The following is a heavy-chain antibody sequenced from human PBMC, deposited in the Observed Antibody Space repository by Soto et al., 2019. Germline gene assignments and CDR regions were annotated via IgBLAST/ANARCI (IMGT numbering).Heavy chain of an antibody. CDR2: INHSGST. Sequence: SDTLSLTCACYGLSFSGYYGSLLRPHHGKGLEWIGEINHSGSTNYNPSLKSRVTISVDTSKNQFSLKLSSVTAADTAVYYCARVGAGSSWYGYYYYGMDVWGQGTTVNVSS. V-gene: IGHV4-34*01. J-gene: IGHJ6*02. CDR3: ARVGAGSSWYGYYYYGMDV. D-gene: IGHD6-13*01. CDR1: GLSFSGYY.